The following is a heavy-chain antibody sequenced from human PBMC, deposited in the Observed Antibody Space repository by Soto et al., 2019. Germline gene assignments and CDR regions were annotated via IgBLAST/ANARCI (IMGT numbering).Heavy chain of an antibody. CDR1: GGSISSYY. CDR3: AREQRCGGDCYDAFDI. V-gene: IGHV4-59*01. CDR2: IYYSGIT. D-gene: IGHD2-21*02. Sequence: SETLSLTCTVSGGSISSYYWSWIRQPPGKGLEWIGYIYYSGITNYNPSLKSRVTISVDTSKNQFSLKLSSVTAADTAVYYCAREQRCGGDCYDAFDIWGQGTMVTVSS. J-gene: IGHJ3*02.